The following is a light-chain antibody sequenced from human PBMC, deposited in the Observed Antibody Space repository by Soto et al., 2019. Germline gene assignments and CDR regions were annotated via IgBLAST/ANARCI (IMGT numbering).Light chain of an antibody. CDR1: NIGSKS. V-gene: IGLV3-21*02. Sequence: SYELTQPPSVSVAPGQTARITCEGNNIGSKSVHWYQQSPGQAPVLVVYGDSDRPSGTPERFSGSDSGNTATLTISGVEAGDEADYYCQVSDSSRDHVVFGGGTKLTVL. CDR3: QVSDSSRDHVV. J-gene: IGLJ2*01. CDR2: GDS.